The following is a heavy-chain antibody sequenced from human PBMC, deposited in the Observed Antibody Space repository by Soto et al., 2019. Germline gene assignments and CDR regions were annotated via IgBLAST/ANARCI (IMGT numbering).Heavy chain of an antibody. V-gene: IGHV3-23*01. CDR2: ISGSGGST. D-gene: IGHD6-13*01. J-gene: IGHJ4*02. Sequence: GGSLRLSCAASGFTFSSYAMSWVRQAPGKGLEWVSAISGSGGSTYYADSVKGRFTISRDNSKNTLYLQMNSLRAEDTAVYYCAKDSEARAAGILCVPYYFDYWGQGTLVTVSS. CDR1: GFTFSSYA. CDR3: AKDSEARAAGILCVPYYFDY.